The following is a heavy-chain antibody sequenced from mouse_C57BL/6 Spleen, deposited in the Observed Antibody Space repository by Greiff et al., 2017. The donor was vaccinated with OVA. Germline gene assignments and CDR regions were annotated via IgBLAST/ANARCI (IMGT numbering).Heavy chain of an antibody. J-gene: IGHJ4*01. Sequence: QVQLQQPGTELVKPGASVKLSCKASGYTFTSYWMHWVKQRPGQGLEWIGNINPSNGGTNYNEKFKSKATLTVDKSSSTAYMQLSSLTSEESAVYYCARPPLRGGYAMDYWGQGTSVTVSS. V-gene: IGHV1-53*01. CDR1: GYTFTSYW. CDR3: ARPPLRGGYAMDY. CDR2: INPSNGGT.